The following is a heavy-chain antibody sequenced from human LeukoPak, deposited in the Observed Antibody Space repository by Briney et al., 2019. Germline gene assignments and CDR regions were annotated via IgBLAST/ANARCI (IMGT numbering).Heavy chain of an antibody. Sequence: SETLSLTCTVSGGSISSYYWSWIRQPPGKGLEWIGYIYYSGSTNYNPSLKSRVTISVDTSKNQFSLKLSSVTAADTAVYYCARDHPGGQDPFDYWGQGTLVTVSS. CDR2: IYYSGST. CDR1: GGSISSYY. D-gene: IGHD3-16*01. CDR3: ARDHPGGQDPFDY. V-gene: IGHV4-59*01. J-gene: IGHJ4*02.